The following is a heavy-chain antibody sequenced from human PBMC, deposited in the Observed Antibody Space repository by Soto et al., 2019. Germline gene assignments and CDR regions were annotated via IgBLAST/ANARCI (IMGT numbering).Heavy chain of an antibody. CDR1: GFTVSSNY. V-gene: IGHV3-53*01. CDR3: ARARAIAARPYYYYGMDV. D-gene: IGHD6-6*01. Sequence: GGSLRLSCAASGFTVSSNYMSWVRQAPGKGLEWVSVIYSGGSTYYADSVKGRFTISRDNSKNTLYLQMNSLRAEDTAVYYCARARAIAARPYYYYGMDVWGQGTTVTVSS. CDR2: IYSGGST. J-gene: IGHJ6*02.